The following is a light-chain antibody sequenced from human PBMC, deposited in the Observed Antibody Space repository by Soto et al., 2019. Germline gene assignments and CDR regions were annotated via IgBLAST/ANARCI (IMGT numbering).Light chain of an antibody. V-gene: IGKV1-5*01. CDR1: QSISSW. J-gene: IGKJ2*01. Sequence: DIQMTQSPSTLSASVGDRVTITCRASQSISSWLAWYQQKPGKAPKLLIYDASSFESGVPSRFSGSGSGTEFTLAISSLQPDEFATYYCEQYNSYSTFGQGTKLEIK. CDR3: EQYNSYST. CDR2: DAS.